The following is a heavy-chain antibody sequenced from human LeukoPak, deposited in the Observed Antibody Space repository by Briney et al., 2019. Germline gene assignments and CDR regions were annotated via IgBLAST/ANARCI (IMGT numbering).Heavy chain of an antibody. CDR1: GYTFTGYY. CDR2: INPSDDTR. V-gene: IGHV1-46*01. D-gene: IGHD5-18*01. Sequence: ASVKVSCKASGYTFTGYYMHWVRQAPGQGLEWMGVINPSDDTRYSLQRFQGRVTVTRDTSTSTVFLELTSLRSEDTAAYYCARSRGGHNYGLEVSWGQGTLVTVSS. J-gene: IGHJ5*02. CDR3: ARSRGGHNYGLEVS.